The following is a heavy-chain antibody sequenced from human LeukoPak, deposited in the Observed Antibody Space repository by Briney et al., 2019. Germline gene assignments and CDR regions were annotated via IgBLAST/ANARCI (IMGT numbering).Heavy chain of an antibody. V-gene: IGHV3-23*01. D-gene: IGHD3-10*01. CDR2: ISGSGGST. CDR3: ASVYGSGSYSRYY. J-gene: IGHJ4*02. Sequence: GGSLRLSCAASGFTFSSYAMSWVRQAPGKGLEWVSAISGSGGSTYYADSVKGRFTISRDNSKNTLYLQMNSLRAEDTAVYYCASVYGSGSYSRYYWGQGTLVIVSS. CDR1: GFTFSSYA.